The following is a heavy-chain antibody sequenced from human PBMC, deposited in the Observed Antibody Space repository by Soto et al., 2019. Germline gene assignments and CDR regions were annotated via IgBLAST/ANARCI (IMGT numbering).Heavy chain of an antibody. CDR2: INAGNGNT. Sequence: QLQLVQSGAEEKKPGASVKVSCKASGYTFTSYAMHWVRQAPGQRLEWMGWINAGNGNTKYSQKFQGRVTITRDTSASTAYMELSSLRSEDTAVYYCARAWVVVTAPDYWGQGTLVTVSS. CDR3: ARAWVVVTAPDY. D-gene: IGHD2-21*02. V-gene: IGHV1-3*05. CDR1: GYTFTSYA. J-gene: IGHJ4*02.